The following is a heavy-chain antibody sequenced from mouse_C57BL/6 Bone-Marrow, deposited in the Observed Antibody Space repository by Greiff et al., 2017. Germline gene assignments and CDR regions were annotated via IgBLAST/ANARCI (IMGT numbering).Heavy chain of an antibody. CDR2: IHPNSGST. CDR3: ARGATVVAFGY. CDR1: GYTFTSYW. V-gene: IGHV1-64*01. J-gene: IGHJ2*01. Sequence: QLQQPGAELVKPGASVKLSCKASGYTFTSYWMHWVKQRPGQGLEWIGMIHPNSGSTNYNEKFKSKATLTVDKSSSTAYMQRSSLAAEDSAVYYCARGATVVAFGYWGKGATLTVAS. D-gene: IGHD1-1*01.